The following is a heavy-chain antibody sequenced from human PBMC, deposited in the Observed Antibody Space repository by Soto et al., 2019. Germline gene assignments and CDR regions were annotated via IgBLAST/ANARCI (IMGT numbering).Heavy chain of an antibody. Sequence: ASVKVSCKASGYSFTSYDINWVRQATGQGLEWMGWMDPKTGNTDYGQKFQGRVTMTRNTSISTAYMELSSLTSEDTAVYYCARGRGWRDYWAQGTLVTVSS. J-gene: IGHJ4*02. D-gene: IGHD6-19*01. CDR2: MDPKTGNT. V-gene: IGHV1-8*01. CDR3: ARGRGWRDY. CDR1: GYSFTSYD.